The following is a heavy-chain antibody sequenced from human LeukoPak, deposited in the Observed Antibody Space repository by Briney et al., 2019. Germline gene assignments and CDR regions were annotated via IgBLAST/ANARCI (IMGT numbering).Heavy chain of an antibody. Sequence: SVNVSCKACGGTFSSYAIIWVRQAPGQGLEWMGRVSPILGIANYAQKFQGRVTITADKSTSTAYVELSRLRSEDTAVYYCARDSGDSSGKGGWFDPWGQGTLVTVSS. CDR2: VSPILGIA. V-gene: IGHV1-69*04. CDR1: GGTFSSYA. CDR3: ARDSGDSSGKGGWFDP. J-gene: IGHJ5*02. D-gene: IGHD3-22*01.